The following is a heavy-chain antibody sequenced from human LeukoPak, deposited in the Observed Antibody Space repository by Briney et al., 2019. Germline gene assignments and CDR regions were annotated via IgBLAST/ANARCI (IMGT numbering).Heavy chain of an antibody. CDR2: IYYSGST. CDR1: GGSISSYY. V-gene: IGHV4-59*01. Sequence: PSETRSLTCTVSGGSISSYYWSWIRQPPGKGLEWIGYIYYSGSTNYNPSLKSRVTISVDTSKNQFSLKLSSVTAADTGVYYCARVSGIAVAGQNFDYWAREPWSPSPQ. J-gene: IGHJ4*02. D-gene: IGHD6-19*01. CDR3: ARVSGIAVAGQNFDY.